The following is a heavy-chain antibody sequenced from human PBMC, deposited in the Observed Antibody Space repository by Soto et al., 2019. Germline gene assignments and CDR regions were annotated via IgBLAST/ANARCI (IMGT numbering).Heavy chain of an antibody. CDR3: ARIFYGYSEGTADYFVS. CDR2: IDWDDDK. V-gene: IGHV2-70*11. D-gene: IGHD5-18*01. CDR1: GFSLSTSGMC. J-gene: IGHJ4*02. Sequence: ESGPTLVNPTQTLTLTCTFSGFSLSTSGMCVSWIRQPPGKALEWLARIDWDDDKYYSTSLKTRLTISKDTSKNQVVLTMTNMDPVDTATYYCARIFYGYSEGTADYFVSLGQATLVT.